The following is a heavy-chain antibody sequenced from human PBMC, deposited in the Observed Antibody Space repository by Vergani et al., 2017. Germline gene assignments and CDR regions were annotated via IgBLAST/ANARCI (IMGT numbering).Heavy chain of an antibody. CDR2: IYYSGST. CDR3: ARGRRGRDIVVVPAAIFVKGYDY. J-gene: IGHJ4*02. Sequence: QVQLQESGPGLVKPSQTLSLTCTVSGGSISSGGYYWSWIRQHPGKGLEWIGYIYYSGSTNYNPSLKSRVTISVDTSKNQFSLKLSSVTAADTAVYYCARGRRGRDIVVVPAAIFVKGYDYWGQGTLVTVSS. D-gene: IGHD2-2*02. V-gene: IGHV4-31*03. CDR1: GGSISSGGYY.